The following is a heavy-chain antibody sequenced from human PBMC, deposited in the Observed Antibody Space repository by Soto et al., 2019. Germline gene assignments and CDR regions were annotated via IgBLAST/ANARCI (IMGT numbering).Heavy chain of an antibody. Sequence: EVQLVESGGGLVQPGGSLRLSCAASGLTVSSNYMNWVRQAPGKGLEWVSVIHGDSSTYYADSVKGRFTISRDNSKKTLTXQMNSRRAEDTAVYYCARVRDLWGPRLPNCSSTSCYGTFDYWGQGTLVTVSS. CDR2: IHGDSST. J-gene: IGHJ4*02. CDR1: GLTVSSNY. V-gene: IGHV3-66*01. D-gene: IGHD2-2*01. CDR3: ARVRDLWGPRLPNCSSTSCYGTFDY.